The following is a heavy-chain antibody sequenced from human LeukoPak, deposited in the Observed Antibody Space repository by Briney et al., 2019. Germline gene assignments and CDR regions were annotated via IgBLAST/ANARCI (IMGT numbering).Heavy chain of an antibody. D-gene: IGHD3-3*01. J-gene: IGHJ4*02. CDR3: AKVLSGYYDRIFDY. CDR1: GFIFSSYP. Sequence: GGSLRLSCAASGFIFSSYPMNWVRQAPGKGLEWVSTISGTSSFIQYADSVKGRFTISRDNAKNSLYLQMSSLRAEDTAVYYCAKVLSGYYDRIFDYWGQGTLVTVSS. V-gene: IGHV3-21*04. CDR2: ISGTSSFI.